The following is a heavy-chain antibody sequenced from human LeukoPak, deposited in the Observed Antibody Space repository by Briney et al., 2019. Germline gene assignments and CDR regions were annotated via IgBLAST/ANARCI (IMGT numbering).Heavy chain of an antibody. CDR3: AKSKENWEDDAFDF. Sequence: PGGSLRLSCAGSGFIDGRNYMSWVRQGPGKGLDWVSVIYADGSTHYADSVKGRFTIPRDNSKNTLYLQMNSLRAEDTAVYYCAKSKENWEDDAFDFWGQGTMVTVSS. J-gene: IGHJ3*01. CDR1: GFIDGRNY. D-gene: IGHD7-27*01. CDR2: IYADGST. V-gene: IGHV3-53*01.